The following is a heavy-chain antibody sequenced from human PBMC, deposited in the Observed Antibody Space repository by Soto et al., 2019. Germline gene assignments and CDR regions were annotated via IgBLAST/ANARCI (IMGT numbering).Heavy chain of an antibody. CDR2: ISSDESRI. CDR3: GREGYSDFEIDY. CDR1: GFSFRRYW. D-gene: IGHD5-12*01. V-gene: IGHV3-74*01. Sequence: EVQLVESGGGLVQPGGSLRLSCAASGFSFRRYWMNWVRQAPGKGLVWVARISSDESRISYADSVRGRFTISRDNTKNTVFLQMNSLRAEDTAVYYCGREGYSDFEIDYWGQGTQVTVSS. J-gene: IGHJ4*02.